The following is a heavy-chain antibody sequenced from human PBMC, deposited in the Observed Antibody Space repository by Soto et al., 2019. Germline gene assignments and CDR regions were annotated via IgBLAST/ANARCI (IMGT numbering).Heavy chain of an antibody. CDR2: IYYSGST. J-gene: IGHJ4*02. D-gene: IGHD6-25*01. CDR1: RGSISSGTNY. V-gene: IGHV4-39*01. CDR3: ARHEAGWYFDS. Sequence: SETLSLTCTVSRGSISSGTNYWAWIRQPPGKGLEWIANIYYSGSTFYNPSLKSRVTISLDTSKNQFSLKLRSVTAADTAVYYCARHEAGWYFDSRGQGTLVTSPQ.